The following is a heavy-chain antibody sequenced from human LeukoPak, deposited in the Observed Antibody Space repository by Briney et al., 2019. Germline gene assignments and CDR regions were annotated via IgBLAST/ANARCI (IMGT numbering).Heavy chain of an antibody. CDR1: GSTFSSYG. J-gene: IGHJ4*02. Sequence: PGGSLRLSCAASGSTFSSYGMHRVRQAPGKGLEWVAVISYDGSNKYYADSVKGRFTISRDNSKNTLYLQMNSLRAEDTAVYYCAKAGGYSSGWYDYWGQGTLVTVSS. CDR2: ISYDGSNK. CDR3: AKAGGYSSGWYDY. V-gene: IGHV3-30*18. D-gene: IGHD6-19*01.